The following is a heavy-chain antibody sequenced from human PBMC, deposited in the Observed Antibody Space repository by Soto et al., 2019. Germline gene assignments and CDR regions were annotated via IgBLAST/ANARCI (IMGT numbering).Heavy chain of an antibody. CDR2: ISSSGNTI. J-gene: IGHJ6*02. D-gene: IGHD4-17*01. CDR3: ARDEATVTPPGNGMDV. Sequence: QVQLVESGGGLVKPGGSLRLSCAASGFTFSDYYMSWIRQAPGKGLEWVSYISSSGNTIYYADSVKGRFTISRDNAKNXLYLQMNSLRAEDTAVYYCARDEATVTPPGNGMDVWGQGTTVTVSS. V-gene: IGHV3-11*01. CDR1: GFTFSDYY.